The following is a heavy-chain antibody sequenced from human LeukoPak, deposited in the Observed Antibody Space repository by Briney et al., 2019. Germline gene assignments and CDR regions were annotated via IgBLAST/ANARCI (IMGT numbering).Heavy chain of an antibody. CDR3: ARVKDPGGYYYYYMDV. J-gene: IGHJ6*03. V-gene: IGHV4-34*01. Sequence: SETLSLTCAVYGGSFSGYYWSWIRQPPGKGLEWIGEINHSGSTNYNPSLKSRVTISVDTSKNQFSLNLSSVTAADTAVYYCARVKDPGGYYYYYMDVWGKGTTVTVSS. CDR1: GGSFSGYY. D-gene: IGHD3-16*01. CDR2: INHSGST.